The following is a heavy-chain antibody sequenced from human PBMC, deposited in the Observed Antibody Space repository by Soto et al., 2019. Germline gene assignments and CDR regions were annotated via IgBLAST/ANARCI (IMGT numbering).Heavy chain of an antibody. CDR2: ISAYNGNT. CDR3: AVLHISGPTSGAFDI. V-gene: IGHV1-18*01. D-gene: IGHD3-22*01. Sequence: QVQLVQSGAEVKKPGASVKVSCKASGYTFTSYGISWVRQAPGQGLEWMGWISAYNGNTNDAQKLQGRVTMTTDTSTSTGYMELRSLRSDDTAVYYCAVLHISGPTSGAFDIWGQGTMVTVSS. J-gene: IGHJ3*02. CDR1: GYTFTSYG.